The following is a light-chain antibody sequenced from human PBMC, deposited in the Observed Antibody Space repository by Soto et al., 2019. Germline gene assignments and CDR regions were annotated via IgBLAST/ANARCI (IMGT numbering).Light chain of an antibody. CDR2: EVF. J-gene: IGLJ3*02. V-gene: IGLV2-14*03. CDR3: CSYTTTSTFV. Sequence: QSALTQPASVSGSPGQSITISCTGTSSDIGAYDYVSWYQQHPGKAPKLMIYEVFRRPSGISDRFSGSKSGNTASLTISGLQAEDEACYYFCSYTTTSTFVFGGGTKLTVL. CDR1: SSDIGAYDY.